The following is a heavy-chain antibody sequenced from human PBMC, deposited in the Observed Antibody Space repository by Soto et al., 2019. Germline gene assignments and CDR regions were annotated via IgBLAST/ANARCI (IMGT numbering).Heavy chain of an antibody. CDR3: AGCLGVATYYDFWSGYYTRGYYYYMDV. J-gene: IGHJ6*03. Sequence: ASVKGSCKASSYTFTSYYINWVRQATGQGLEWMGWMNPNSGNTGYAQKFQGRVTMTRNTSISTAYMELSSLRSEDTAVYYCAGCLGVATYYDFWSGYYTRGYYYYMDVWGKGTTVTVSS. CDR2: MNPNSGNT. V-gene: IGHV1-8*01. D-gene: IGHD3-3*01. CDR1: SYTFTSYY.